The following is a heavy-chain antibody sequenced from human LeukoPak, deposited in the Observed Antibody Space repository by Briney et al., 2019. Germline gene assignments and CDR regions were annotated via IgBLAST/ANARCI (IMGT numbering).Heavy chain of an antibody. CDR3: ASSGARYCSSTSCYTAKVRNYYYYYGMDV. CDR1: GFTFSSYS. CDR2: ISSSSSNI. D-gene: IGHD2-2*02. J-gene: IGHJ6*02. V-gene: IGHV3-21*01. Sequence: GGSLRLSCAASGFTFSSYSMNWVRQAPGKGLEWVSSISSSSSNIYYADSVKGRFTISRDTAKNSLYLQMNSLRAEDTAVYYCASSGARYCSSTSCYTAKVRNYYYYYGMDVWGQGTTVTVSS.